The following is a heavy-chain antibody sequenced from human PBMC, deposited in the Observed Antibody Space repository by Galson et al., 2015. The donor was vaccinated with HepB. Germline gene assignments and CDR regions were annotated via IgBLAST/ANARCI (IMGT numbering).Heavy chain of an antibody. CDR1: GFTFSSYG. V-gene: IGHV3-30*03. D-gene: IGHD1-26*01. Sequence: SLRLSCAASGFTFSSYGMHWVRQAPGKGLEWVAVISYDGSNKYYADSVKGRFTISRDNSKNTLYLQMNSLRAEDTAVYYCAREPYSGSYYGIDAFDIWGQGTMVTVSS. CDR2: ISYDGSNK. J-gene: IGHJ3*02. CDR3: AREPYSGSYYGIDAFDI.